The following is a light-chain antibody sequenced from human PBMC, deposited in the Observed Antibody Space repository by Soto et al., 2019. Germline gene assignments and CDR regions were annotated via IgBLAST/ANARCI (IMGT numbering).Light chain of an antibody. CDR2: DAS. V-gene: IGKV1-5*01. J-gene: IGKJ1*01. Sequence: GDRVTITCRASQSISRRLAWYQQKPGKAPKFLIYDASSLESGVPLRFSGSGSGTDFTLTIGSLQLDDFATYYCQQYNNFPWTFGQGTKVETK. CDR1: QSISRR. CDR3: QQYNNFPWT.